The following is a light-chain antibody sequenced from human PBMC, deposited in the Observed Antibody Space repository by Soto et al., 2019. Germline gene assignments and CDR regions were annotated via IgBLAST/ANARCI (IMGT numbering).Light chain of an antibody. V-gene: IGKV1-5*03. Sequence: DIQMTQSPSTLSASVGDRVTITCRASQSISSWLAWYQQKPGKAPKLMIYKASTLESGVPSRFSGSGSGTEFTLTISSLQPDDAATYHCQQYNSYPVTFGQGPRLEIK. J-gene: IGKJ5*01. CDR1: QSISSW. CDR3: QQYNSYPVT. CDR2: KAS.